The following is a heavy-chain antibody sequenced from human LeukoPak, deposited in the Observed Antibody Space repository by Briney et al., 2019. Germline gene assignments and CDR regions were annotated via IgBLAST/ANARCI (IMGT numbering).Heavy chain of an antibody. Sequence: GGSLRLSCAASGFTFSSYAMNWVRQAPGKGLEYFSAIRSNGGSTYYADSVKGRFTISRDNSKNTLYLQMSSLRAEDTAVYYCVKGGGYCSSTSCPPPYYFDYWGQGTLVTVSS. J-gene: IGHJ4*02. D-gene: IGHD2-2*01. CDR1: GFTFSSYA. CDR3: VKGGGYCSSTSCPPPYYFDY. CDR2: IRSNGGST. V-gene: IGHV3-64D*06.